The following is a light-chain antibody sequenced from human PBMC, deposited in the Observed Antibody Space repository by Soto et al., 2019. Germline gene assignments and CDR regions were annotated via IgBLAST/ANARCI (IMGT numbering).Light chain of an antibody. Sequence: QSVLTQPPSVSEAPRQRVTISCSGSSSNIGNNAVNWYQQLPGKAPKLLIYYDDLLPSGVSDRFSGSKSGTSASLAISGLQSEDEPDYYCAAWDDSLNGYVFGTGTKLTVL. CDR1: SSNIGNNA. J-gene: IGLJ1*01. CDR3: AAWDDSLNGYV. V-gene: IGLV1-36*01. CDR2: YDD.